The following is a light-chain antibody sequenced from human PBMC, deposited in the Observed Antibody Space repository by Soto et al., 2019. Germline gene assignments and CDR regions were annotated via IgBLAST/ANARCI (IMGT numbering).Light chain of an antibody. V-gene: IGKV3-20*01. CDR1: HTISSNY. J-gene: IGKJ5*01. CDR2: GAS. Sequence: ENVLTQSPGTLSMSPGEGATLSCRASHTISSNYLAWYQQKPGQAPRLLIYGASRRATGVPDRFSGSGSGTDFTLTINRLEREDFAVYYCQQCGGSHNTFGQGTRVEIE. CDR3: QQCGGSHNT.